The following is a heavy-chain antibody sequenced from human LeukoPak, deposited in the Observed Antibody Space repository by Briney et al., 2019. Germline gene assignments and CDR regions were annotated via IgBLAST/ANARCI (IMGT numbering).Heavy chain of an antibody. CDR1: GGSFSGYY. V-gene: IGHV4-34*01. CDR3: ARERYYYVFDY. J-gene: IGHJ4*02. CDR2: INHSGST. Sequence: PSETLSLTCAVYGGSFSGYYWSWIRQPPGKGLEWIGEINHSGSTNYNPSLKSRVTMSVDTSKNQFSLKLSSVTAADTAVYYCARERYYYVFDYWGQGTLVTVSS. D-gene: IGHD3-10*02.